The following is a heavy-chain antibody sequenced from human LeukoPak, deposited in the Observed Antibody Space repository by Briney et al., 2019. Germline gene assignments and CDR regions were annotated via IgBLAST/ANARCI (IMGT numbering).Heavy chain of an antibody. D-gene: IGHD4-23*01. CDR1: GFTFSNYN. Sequence: PGGSLRLSCAASGFTFSNYNMNWVRQAPGKAMEWVSSTTSSGTYIFYADSVKGRFTISRDNAKNSLYLQMNSLRAEDTAVYYCAKDGVVTRLNYYYYMDVWGKGTTVTISS. CDR3: AKDGVVTRLNYYYYMDV. J-gene: IGHJ6*03. CDR2: TTSSGTYI. V-gene: IGHV3-21*01.